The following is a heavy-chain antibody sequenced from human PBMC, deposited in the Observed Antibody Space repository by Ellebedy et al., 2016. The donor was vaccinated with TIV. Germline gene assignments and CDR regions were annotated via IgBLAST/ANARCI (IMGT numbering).Heavy chain of an antibody. D-gene: IGHD6-19*01. CDR3: ARVEVGRSGPSYGMDV. J-gene: IGHJ6*02. Sequence: GESLKISCAASGLTFSSHAMSWVRQAPGKGLVWVSRIDSDGSSTTYVDSVKGRFTISRDNAKNTLYLQMNSLRAEDTAVYYCARVEVGRSGPSYGMDVWGQGTTVNVSS. V-gene: IGHV3-74*01. CDR2: IDSDGSST. CDR1: GLTFSSHA.